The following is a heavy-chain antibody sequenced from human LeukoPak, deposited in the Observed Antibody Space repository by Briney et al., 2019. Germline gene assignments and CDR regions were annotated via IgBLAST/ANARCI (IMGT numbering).Heavy chain of an antibody. CDR3: ARAGAWQIDP. J-gene: IGHJ5*02. CDR1: GGSFSGYY. CDR2: INHSGST. V-gene: IGHV4-34*01. Sequence: SETLSLTCAVYGGSFSGYYWSWIRQPPGKGLEWIGEINHSGSTNYNPSLKSRVTVSVDRSNNHFSLRLTSVSAADTAVYHCARAGAWQIDPWGQGTLVTVSS. D-gene: IGHD3-10*01.